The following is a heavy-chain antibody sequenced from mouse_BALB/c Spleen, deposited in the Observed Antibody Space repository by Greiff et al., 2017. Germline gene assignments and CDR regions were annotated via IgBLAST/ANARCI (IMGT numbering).Heavy chain of an antibody. V-gene: IGHV5-6-2*01. Sequence: EVKLMESGGGLVKLGGSLKLSCAASGFTFSSYYMSWVRQTPEKRLELVAAINSNGGSTYYPDTVKGRFTISRDNAKNTLYLQMSSLKSEDTALYYCARFYYGNYPFAYWGQGTLVTVSA. CDR3: ARFYYGNYPFAY. CDR2: INSNGGST. J-gene: IGHJ3*01. D-gene: IGHD2-1*01. CDR1: GFTFSSYY.